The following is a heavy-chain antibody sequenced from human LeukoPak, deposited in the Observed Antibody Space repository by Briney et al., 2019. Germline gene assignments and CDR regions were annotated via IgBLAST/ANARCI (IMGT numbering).Heavy chain of an antibody. V-gene: IGHV4-61*08. CDR3: ARDDEAASFGY. Sequence: PSETLSLTCTVSGGSISSGGYYWSWIRQHPGKGLEWIGYIYYSGSTNYNPSLKSRVTISVDTSKNQFSLKLSSVTAADTAVYYCARDDEAASFGYWGQGTLVTVSS. CDR2: IYYSGST. J-gene: IGHJ4*02. D-gene: IGHD2-15*01. CDR1: GGSISSGGYY.